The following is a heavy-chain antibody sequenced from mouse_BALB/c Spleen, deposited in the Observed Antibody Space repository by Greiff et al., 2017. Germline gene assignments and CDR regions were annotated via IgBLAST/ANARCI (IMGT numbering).Heavy chain of an antibody. V-gene: IGHV5-17*02. CDR2: ISSGSSTI. CDR1: GFTFSSFG. D-gene: IGHD2-14*01. Sequence: EVKLQESGGVLVQPGGSRKLSCAASGFTFSSFGMHWVRQAPEKGLEWVAYISSGSSTIYYADTVKGRFTISRDNPKNTLFLQMSSLRSEDTAMYYCARSNRYDGGYYFDYWGQGTTLTVSS. J-gene: IGHJ2*01. CDR3: ARSNRYDGGYYFDY.